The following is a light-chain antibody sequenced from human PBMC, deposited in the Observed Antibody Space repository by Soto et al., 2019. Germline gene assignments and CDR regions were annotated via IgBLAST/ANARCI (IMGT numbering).Light chain of an antibody. J-gene: IGKJ3*01. V-gene: IGKV1-39*01. CDR1: QSISSY. Sequence: DIQMPQSPSSLSASVGDRVTITCRASQSISSYLNWYQQKPGKAPMLLIYAASSLQSGVPSRFSGSGSGADFTLTIMSLQPEDFATYYCQQSYSTPFTFGPGTKVDIK. CDR2: AAS. CDR3: QQSYSTPFT.